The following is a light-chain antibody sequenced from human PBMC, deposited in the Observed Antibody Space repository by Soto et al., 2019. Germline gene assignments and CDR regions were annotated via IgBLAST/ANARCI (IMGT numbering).Light chain of an antibody. CDR2: AAY. CDR1: QSISSY. Sequence: DIQMTQSPADRSTSAGDTVTIICRASQSISSYLTWYQQKPGKAPKLLIYAAYNLQGGVPSRFSGSGSGTDFTLTISSLQPEDFAVYYCQKSYDMPWPFGQGTKWIS. V-gene: IGKV1-39*01. CDR3: QKSYDMPWP. J-gene: IGKJ1*01.